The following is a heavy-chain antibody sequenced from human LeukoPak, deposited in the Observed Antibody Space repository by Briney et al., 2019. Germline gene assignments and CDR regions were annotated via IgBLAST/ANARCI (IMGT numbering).Heavy chain of an antibody. J-gene: IGHJ4*02. CDR1: GFTFSSYG. CDR3: AKDTFASTYYYDSSGNDY. V-gene: IGHV3-30*18. D-gene: IGHD3-22*01. Sequence: PGGSLRLSCAASGFTFSSYGMHWVRQAPGKGLEWVAVISYDGSNKYYADSVKGRFTISRDNSKNALYLQMNSLRAEDTAVYYCAKDTFASTYYYDSSGNDYWGQGTLVTVSS. CDR2: ISYDGSNK.